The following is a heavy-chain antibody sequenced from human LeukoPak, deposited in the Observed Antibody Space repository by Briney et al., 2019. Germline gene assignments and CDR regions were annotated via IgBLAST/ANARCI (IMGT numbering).Heavy chain of an antibody. D-gene: IGHD4-11*01. J-gene: IGHJ4*02. Sequence: GGSLRLSCAASGGAVSNSYMSWVRQAPGKGLEWVSIVYSDDITYYVDSVRGRFTISRDNSRNTLYLQMNSLRAEDTAVYYCTRDSTTFRFGYWGQGTLVTVSS. CDR3: TRDSTTFRFGY. CDR1: GGAVSNSY. CDR2: VYSDDIT. V-gene: IGHV3-53*01.